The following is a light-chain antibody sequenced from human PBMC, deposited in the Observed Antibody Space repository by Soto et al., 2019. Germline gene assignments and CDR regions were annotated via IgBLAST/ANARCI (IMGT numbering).Light chain of an antibody. Sequence: QSVLTQPPSVSAAPGQKVTISCSGSTSNIGNNFAFWYQHLPGTAPKLLIYDNNERPSGIPDRFSGSKSGASATLGITGLQTGDEADYYCGSWDDSLSALIFGGGTKVTVL. CDR1: TSNIGNNF. V-gene: IGLV1-51*01. J-gene: IGLJ2*01. CDR3: GSWDDSLSALI. CDR2: DNN.